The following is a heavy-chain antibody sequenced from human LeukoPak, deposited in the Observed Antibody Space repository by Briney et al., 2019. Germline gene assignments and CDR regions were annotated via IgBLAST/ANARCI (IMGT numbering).Heavy chain of an antibody. CDR1: GGTFSSYA. D-gene: IGHD2-21*02. Sequence: ASVKVSCKASGGTFSSYAICWVRQAPGQGLEWMGGIIPIFGTANYAQKFQGRVTITTDESTSTAYMELSSLRSEDTAVYYCASAGCGGDCYSHYYYYYMDVWGKGTTVTVSS. V-gene: IGHV1-69*05. CDR2: IIPIFGTA. CDR3: ASAGCGGDCYSHYYYYYMDV. J-gene: IGHJ6*03.